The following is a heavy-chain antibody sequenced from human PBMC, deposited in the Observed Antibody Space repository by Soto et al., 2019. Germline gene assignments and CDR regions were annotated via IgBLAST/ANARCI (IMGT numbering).Heavy chain of an antibody. J-gene: IGHJ4*02. CDR2: ISSNGGST. CDR3: VKGFRHTKQWLVQDY. V-gene: IGHV3-64D*08. Sequence: PGGSLRLSCSASGFTFSSYAMHWVRQAPGKGLEYVSAISSNGGSTYYADSVKGRFTISRDNSKNTLYLQMSSLRAEDTAVYYCVKGFRHTKQWLVQDYWGQGTLVTVSS. D-gene: IGHD6-19*01. CDR1: GFTFSSYA.